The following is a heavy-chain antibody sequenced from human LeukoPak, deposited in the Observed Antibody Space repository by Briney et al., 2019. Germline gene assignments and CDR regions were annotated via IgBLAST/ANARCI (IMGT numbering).Heavy chain of an antibody. CDR1: GFTFDDYA. CDR3: AKDSSSGPLDY. J-gene: IGHJ4*02. Sequence: QPGRSLRLSCAASGFTFDDYAMHWVRQAPGKGLEWVSGISWNSGSIGYADSVKGRFTISRDNAKNSLYLQMNSLRAEDMALYYCAKDSSSGPLDYWGQGTLVTVSS. V-gene: IGHV3-9*03. CDR2: ISWNSGSI. D-gene: IGHD3-22*01.